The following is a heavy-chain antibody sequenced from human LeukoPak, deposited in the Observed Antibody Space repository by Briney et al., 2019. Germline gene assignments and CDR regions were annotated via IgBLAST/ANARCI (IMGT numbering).Heavy chain of an antibody. V-gene: IGHV3-7*01. Sequence: GGSLRLSCVVSGFTFSSYWMSWVRETPGKGLECVGNIKQDGSEKYYVDSVKGRFTMSRDNAKNSLYLQMNSLRAEDTVVYYCARVQWELRGVGSYFEYWGQGALVTVSS. J-gene: IGHJ4*02. CDR1: GFTFSSYW. D-gene: IGHD1-26*01. CDR3: ARVQWELRGVGSYFEY. CDR2: IKQDGSEK.